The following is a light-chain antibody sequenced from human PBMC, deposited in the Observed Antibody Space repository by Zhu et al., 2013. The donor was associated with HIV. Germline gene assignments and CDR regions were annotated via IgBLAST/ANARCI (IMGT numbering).Light chain of an antibody. CDR1: QSVSST. V-gene: IGKV3-15*01. CDR3: QQYNNWPPWT. J-gene: IGKJ1*01. CDR2: GAS. Sequence: EIVMTQSPATLSVSPGERAILSCRASQSVSSTLAWYQQKRGQAPRLLIYGASTRATGVPARFSGSGSGTEFTLTITSLQSEDFAVYYCQQYNNWPPWTFGQGTKVEIK.